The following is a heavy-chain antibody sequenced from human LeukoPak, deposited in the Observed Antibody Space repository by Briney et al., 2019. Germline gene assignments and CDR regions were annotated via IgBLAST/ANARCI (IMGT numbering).Heavy chain of an antibody. Sequence: PSETLSLTCAVYGGSFSGYYWSWIRQPPGKGLEWIGEINHSGSTNYNPSLKSRVTISVDTSKNQFSLKLSSVTAADTAVYYCARHYYGSGSYRYWPSYYYYGMDVWGQGTTVTVSS. CDR3: ARHYYGSGSYRYWPSYYYYGMDV. V-gene: IGHV4-34*01. J-gene: IGHJ6*02. D-gene: IGHD3-10*01. CDR1: GGSFSGYY. CDR2: INHSGST.